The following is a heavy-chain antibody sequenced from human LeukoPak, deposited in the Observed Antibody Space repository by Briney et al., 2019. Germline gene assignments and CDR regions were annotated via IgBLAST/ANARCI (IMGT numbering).Heavy chain of an antibody. Sequence: ASAKVSCKASGYTFTSYDINWVRQATGQGLEWMGWMNPNSGNTGYAQKFQGRVTMTRNTSISTAYMELSSLRSEDTAVYYCARGGSSGWYPSSAALDYWGQGTLVTVSS. CDR1: GYTFTSYD. CDR3: ARGGSSGWYPSSAALDY. V-gene: IGHV1-8*01. J-gene: IGHJ4*02. CDR2: MNPNSGNT. D-gene: IGHD6-19*01.